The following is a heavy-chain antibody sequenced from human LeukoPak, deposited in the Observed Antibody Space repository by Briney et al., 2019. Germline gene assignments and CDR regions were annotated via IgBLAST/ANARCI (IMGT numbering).Heavy chain of an antibody. CDR3: ARPLFRGYIFGWGY. D-gene: IGHD5-18*01. CDR1: GGSFSGYY. J-gene: IGHJ4*02. CDR2: IYNSGNT. Sequence: PSETLSLTCAVYGGSFSGYYWSWLRQPPGKGLEWIGYIYNSGNTNYNPSLKSRVTISVDTSKNQISLRLSSVTAADTAVYYCARPLFRGYIFGWGYWGQGTLVTVSS. V-gene: IGHV4-59*08.